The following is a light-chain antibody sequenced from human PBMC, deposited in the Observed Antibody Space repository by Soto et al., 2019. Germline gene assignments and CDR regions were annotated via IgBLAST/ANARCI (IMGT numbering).Light chain of an antibody. V-gene: IGKV3-11*01. CDR1: RSVSND. CDR3: QQRSSWPPT. Sequence: EIVLTQSPATLSLSPGERATLSCRASRSVSNDLVWYHQKPGQAPRLVIYYASNRASGIPARFSGSGSGTDFTLTISSLEPEDFAVYYCQQRSSWPPTFGGGTKVEFK. J-gene: IGKJ4*01. CDR2: YAS.